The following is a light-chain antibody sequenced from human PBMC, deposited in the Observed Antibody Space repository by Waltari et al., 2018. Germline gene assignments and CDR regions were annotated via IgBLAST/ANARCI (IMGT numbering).Light chain of an antibody. Sequence: VLTQSPCTPSLTPGATATLSCRASQSISKYLVWYQQRPGHAPRLLIYAASTRATGVPDRFSGSGYGTDFTLTISRLEPEDFAVYYCQNHERLPATFGQGTKVEIK. J-gene: IGKJ1*01. CDR3: QNHERLPAT. V-gene: IGKV3-20*01. CDR1: QSISKY. CDR2: AAS.